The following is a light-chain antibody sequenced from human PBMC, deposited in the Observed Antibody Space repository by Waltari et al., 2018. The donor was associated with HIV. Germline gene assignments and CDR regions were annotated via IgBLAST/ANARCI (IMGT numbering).Light chain of an antibody. CDR1: NNDIGEYKY. J-gene: IGLJ2*01. CDR2: EVN. V-gene: IGLV2-14*01. CDR3: SSYTSTRTIV. Sequence: QSALTQTASVSGFPGQSITISCTGTNNDIGEYKYVSCSRQFPDKAPELLRFEVNIRPSEVSRRFSASKSGHTASLTIAEVQPEDEAHYFCSSYTSTRTIVFGGGTKLTVL.